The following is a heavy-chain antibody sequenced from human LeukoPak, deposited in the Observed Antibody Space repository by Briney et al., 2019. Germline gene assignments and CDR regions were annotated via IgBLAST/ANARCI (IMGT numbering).Heavy chain of an antibody. Sequence: ASVTVSCKASGYTFTSYGISWVRQAPGQGLEWMGWISAYNGNTNYAQKLQGRVTMTADTSTNTAYMELRSLRSDDAAVYYCAREMVGAIWIDGWGQGTLVTVSS. D-gene: IGHD1-26*01. CDR1: GYTFTSYG. CDR3: AREMVGAIWIDG. CDR2: ISAYNGNT. V-gene: IGHV1-18*01. J-gene: IGHJ4*02.